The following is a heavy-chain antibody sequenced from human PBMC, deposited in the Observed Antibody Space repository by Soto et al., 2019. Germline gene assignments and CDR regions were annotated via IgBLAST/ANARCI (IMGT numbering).Heavy chain of an antibody. Sequence: QVQLVQSGAEVKKPGASVKVSCKAYGYTFNRYDMHWVRQAPGQRLEWMGWINGGNGNTKYSQKLQGRVTITRDTSASTAYMELSSLRSEDTAVSYCARDRYDSSDSLHYWGQGTLVTVSS. J-gene: IGHJ4*02. D-gene: IGHD3-22*01. CDR1: GYTFNRYD. CDR3: ARDRYDSSDSLHY. V-gene: IGHV1-3*01. CDR2: INGGNGNT.